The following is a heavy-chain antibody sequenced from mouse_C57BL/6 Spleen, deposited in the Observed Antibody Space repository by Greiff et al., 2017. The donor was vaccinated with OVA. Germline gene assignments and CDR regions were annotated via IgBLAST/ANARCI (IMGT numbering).Heavy chain of an antibody. CDR3: ARGENYYCSSRYYFDY. Sequence: VQLQQPGAELVMPGASVKLSCKASGYTFTSYWMHWVKQRPGQGLEWIGEIDPSDSYTNYNQKFKGKATLTVDKSSSTAYMQLSSLTSEDSAVYYCARGENYYCSSRYYFDYWGQGTTLTVSS. CDR1: GYTFTSYW. D-gene: IGHD1-1*01. J-gene: IGHJ2*01. V-gene: IGHV1-69*01. CDR2: IDPSDSYT.